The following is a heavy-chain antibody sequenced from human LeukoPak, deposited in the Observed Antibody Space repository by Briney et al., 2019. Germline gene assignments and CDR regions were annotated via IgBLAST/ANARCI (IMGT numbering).Heavy chain of an antibody. Sequence: SETLSLTCTVSGGSISSSSYYWGWIRQPPGKGLEWIGSIYYSGSTYYNPSLKSRVTMSMDTSKNQFSLMLNSVTAADTAVYYCARTGRYGDMAADWGQGTLVTVSS. CDR3: ARTGRYGDMAAD. J-gene: IGHJ4*02. CDR2: IYYSGST. V-gene: IGHV4-39*07. D-gene: IGHD4-17*01. CDR1: GGSISSSSYY.